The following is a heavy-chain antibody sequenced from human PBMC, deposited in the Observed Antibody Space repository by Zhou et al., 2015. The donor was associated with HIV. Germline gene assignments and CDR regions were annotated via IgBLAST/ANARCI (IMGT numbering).Heavy chain of an antibody. D-gene: IGHD2-2*01. CDR1: GYTFTNYA. J-gene: IGHJ4*02. CDR3: ARAVCRSTSCYPYYFDY. CDR2: IHTGNGNT. V-gene: IGHV1-3*04. Sequence: QVQLVQSGAEEKKPGASVKVSCKASGYTFTNYAMHWVRQAPGQRLEWMGWIHTGNGNTKYSQNFQGRVTITRDTSASTAYMELSSLRSEDTAVFYXARAVCRSTSCYPYYFDYWAREPWSPSPQ.